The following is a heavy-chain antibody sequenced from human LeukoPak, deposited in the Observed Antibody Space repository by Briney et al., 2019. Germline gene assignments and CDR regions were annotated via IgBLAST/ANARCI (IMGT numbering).Heavy chain of an antibody. CDR2: IIPLFGAP. D-gene: IGHD6-13*01. Sequence: SVKVSCKASGGSVSSYAISWVRQAHGQGLEWMGEIIPLFGAPNYAQKFQGRVTITADKSTTTAYMELSSLRSEDTAVYFCARHDSYSSSFPYNWFDPWGQGTLVTVSS. V-gene: IGHV1-69*06. J-gene: IGHJ5*02. CDR3: ARHDSYSSSFPYNWFDP. CDR1: GGSVSSYA.